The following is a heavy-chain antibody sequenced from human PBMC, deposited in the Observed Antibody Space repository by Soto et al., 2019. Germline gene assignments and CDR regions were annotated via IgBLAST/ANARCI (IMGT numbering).Heavy chain of an antibody. D-gene: IGHD6-6*01. CDR1: SGSFSGYY. J-gene: IGHJ4*02. CDR3: ARAPKVSGSSQTRPDF. V-gene: IGHV4-34*01. CDR2: ISHSGNT. Sequence: SETLSLNCSIYSGSFSGYYWSWIRQPPGKGLEWIGEISHSGNTNYSPSLESRVSISIDTSKEQFSLNLASVSAADTAVYYCARAPKVSGSSQTRPDFWGQGTLVTVSS.